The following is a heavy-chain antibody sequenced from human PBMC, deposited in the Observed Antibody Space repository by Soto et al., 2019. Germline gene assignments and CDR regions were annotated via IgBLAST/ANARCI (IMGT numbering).Heavy chain of an antibody. CDR1: GFTFDDYA. CDR2: ISWNSGSI. J-gene: IGHJ4*02. D-gene: IGHD3-3*01. CDR3: AKQPTIFGVVITHSPFDC. V-gene: IGHV3-9*01. Sequence: EVQLVESGGGLVQPGRSLRLSCAASGFTFDDYAMHWVRQAPGKGLEWVSGISWNSGSIGYADSVKGRFTISRDNAKNSLYLQMNSLRAEDTALYYCAKQPTIFGVVITHSPFDCWGQGTLVTVSS.